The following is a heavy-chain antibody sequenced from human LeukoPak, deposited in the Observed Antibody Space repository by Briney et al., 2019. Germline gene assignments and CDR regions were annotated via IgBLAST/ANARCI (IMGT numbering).Heavy chain of an antibody. V-gene: IGHV3-11*01. CDR2: IGSGGGPI. Sequence: GGSLRLSCAASGFTFSDYYMSWFRQAPGKGLEWVSYIGSGGGPIYYADSVKGRFTISRDNAKSSLYLQMNSLRAEDTALYYCARALRDSSWYYKYWGQGTLVTVSS. CDR3: ARALRDSSWYYKY. CDR1: GFTFSDYY. J-gene: IGHJ4*02. D-gene: IGHD6-13*01.